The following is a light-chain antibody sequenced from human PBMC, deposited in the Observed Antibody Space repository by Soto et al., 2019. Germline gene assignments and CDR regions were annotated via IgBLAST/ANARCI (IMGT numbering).Light chain of an antibody. CDR2: EGS. J-gene: IGLJ3*02. CDR1: SSDVGSYNL. V-gene: IGLV2-23*01. Sequence: QYVLTQPASVSGSPGQSITISCTGTSSDVGSYNLVSWYQQHPGKAPKLMIYEGSKRPSGVSNRFSGSKSGNTASLTISGLQAEDEADYYCCSYAGSSWVFGGGTKRTVL. CDR3: CSYAGSSWV.